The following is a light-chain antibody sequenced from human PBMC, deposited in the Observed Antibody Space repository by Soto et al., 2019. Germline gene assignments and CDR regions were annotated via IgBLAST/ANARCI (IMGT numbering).Light chain of an antibody. Sequence: DIPMTQSPSTLSASVGDRVTITCRASQSISSWLAWYQQKPGKAPKLLIYDASSLESGVPSRFSGSGSGTEFTLTISSLQPDDFATYSCQQYNSYSYTFGQGTKLEIK. CDR2: DAS. J-gene: IGKJ2*01. CDR3: QQYNSYSYT. V-gene: IGKV1-5*01. CDR1: QSISSW.